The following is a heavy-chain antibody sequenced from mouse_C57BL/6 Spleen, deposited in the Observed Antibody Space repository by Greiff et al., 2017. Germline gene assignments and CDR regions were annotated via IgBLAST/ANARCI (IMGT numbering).Heavy chain of an antibody. V-gene: IGHV1-18*01. CDR1: GSRFTAYN. Sequence: VQLQQSGPDLFPPFSSVKIPCKASGSRFTAYNMDWVKQSTAKTLDWLGDINPNNGGTIYNQKFKGKATLTVDKSSSTAYMELRSLTSEDTAVYYCARWGLPHYFDYWGQGTTLTVSS. J-gene: IGHJ2*01. CDR3: ARWGLPHYFDY. CDR2: INPNNGGT. D-gene: IGHD2-2*01.